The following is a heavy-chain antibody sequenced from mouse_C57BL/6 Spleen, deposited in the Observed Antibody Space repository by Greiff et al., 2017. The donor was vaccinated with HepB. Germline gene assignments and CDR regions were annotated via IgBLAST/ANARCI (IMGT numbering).Heavy chain of an antibody. D-gene: IGHD2-5*01. J-gene: IGHJ3*01. V-gene: IGHV5-6*01. Sequence: EVQVVESGGDLVKPGGSLKLSCAASGFTFSSYGMSWVRQTPDKRLEWVATISSGGSYTYYPDSVKGRFTISRDNAKNTLYLQMSSLKSEDTAMYYCARHGYSNYMFAYWGQGTLVTVSA. CDR1: GFTFSSYG. CDR3: ARHGYSNYMFAY. CDR2: ISSGGSYT.